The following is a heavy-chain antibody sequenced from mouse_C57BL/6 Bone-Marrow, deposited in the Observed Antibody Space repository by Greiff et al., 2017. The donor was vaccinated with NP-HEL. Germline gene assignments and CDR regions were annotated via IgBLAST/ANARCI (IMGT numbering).Heavy chain of an antibody. CDR2: ISDGGSYT. Sequence: EVMLVESGGGLVKPGGSLKLSCAASGFTFSSYAMSWVRQTPEKRLEWVATISDGGSYTYYPDNVKGRFTISRDNAKNNLYLQMSHLKSEETAMYYCARDFYDGDYFDYWGQGTTLTVSS. D-gene: IGHD2-12*01. V-gene: IGHV5-4*01. CDR1: GFTFSSYA. J-gene: IGHJ2*01. CDR3: ARDFYDGDYFDY.